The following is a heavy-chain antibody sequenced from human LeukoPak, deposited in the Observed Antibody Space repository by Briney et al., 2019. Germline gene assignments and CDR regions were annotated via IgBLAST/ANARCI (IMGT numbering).Heavy chain of an antibody. CDR2: INPSGGST. D-gene: IGHD3-3*01. CDR1: GYTFTSY. J-gene: IGHJ3*01. Sequence: ASVKVSCKASGYTFTSYVHWVRQAPGQGLEWMGIINPSGGSTSYAQKFQGRVTMTRDTSTSTVYMVLSSLRSEDTAVYYCARGGYDFWSGYSDWWGQGTMVTVSS. CDR3: ARGGYDFWSGYSDW. V-gene: IGHV1-46*01.